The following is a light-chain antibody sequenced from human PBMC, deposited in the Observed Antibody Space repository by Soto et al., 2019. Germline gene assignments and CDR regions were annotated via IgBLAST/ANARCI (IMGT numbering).Light chain of an antibody. CDR2: KAS. Sequence: IQMTQSPSTLSASVGDRVTITCQASQTISNWLAWYQQKPGKAPKPLIYKASTLESGVPSRFSGSGSGTEFTLTIGSLQPEDFATYYCQQYNSYSQTFGQGTKV. CDR1: QTISNW. J-gene: IGKJ1*01. CDR3: QQYNSYSQT. V-gene: IGKV1-5*03.